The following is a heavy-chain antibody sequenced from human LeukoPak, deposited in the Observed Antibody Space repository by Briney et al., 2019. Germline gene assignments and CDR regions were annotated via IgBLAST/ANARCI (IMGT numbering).Heavy chain of an antibody. D-gene: IGHD3-10*01. J-gene: IGHJ5*02. V-gene: IGHV3-74*01. CDR1: GFSSNSYW. CDR2: INGDGSSI. CDR3: ARGRGPYGWFDP. Sequence: GGSLRLSCAASGFSSNSYWMHWARQAPGKGLVWVARINGDGSSINYADSVKGRFTISRDNAKNTLYLQMNSLRVEDTAVYYCARGRGPYGWFDPWGQGTLVTVSS.